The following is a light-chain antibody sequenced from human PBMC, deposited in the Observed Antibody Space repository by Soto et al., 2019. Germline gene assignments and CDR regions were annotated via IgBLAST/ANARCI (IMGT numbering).Light chain of an antibody. CDR2: YAS. Sequence: EMVMPQSPATLSVSPGERATLACRASESVHRNLAWYQQKPGQGPILLIHYASTRATGVPDRFTGSGSGTEFTLTISSLQSEDGGVYQCQHYSNWPPTFGPGTKVEIK. V-gene: IGKV3-15*01. CDR3: QHYSNWPPT. CDR1: ESVHRN. J-gene: IGKJ3*01.